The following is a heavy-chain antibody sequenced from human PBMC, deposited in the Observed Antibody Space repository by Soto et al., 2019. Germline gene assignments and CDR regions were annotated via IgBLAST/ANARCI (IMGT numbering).Heavy chain of an antibody. CDR2: FRTGADDGTT. CDR1: GFTFSSYS. Sequence: PGGSLRLSCAASGFTFSSYSMSWVRQAPGKGLEWVSGFRTGADDGTTYYADSVTGRFTISRDISKNTLFLQMNSLRAEDTAIYYCAKKVNSGPGSQYFDYWGQGTLVTVS. D-gene: IGHD3-10*01. J-gene: IGHJ4*02. V-gene: IGHV3-23*01. CDR3: AKKVNSGPGSQYFDY.